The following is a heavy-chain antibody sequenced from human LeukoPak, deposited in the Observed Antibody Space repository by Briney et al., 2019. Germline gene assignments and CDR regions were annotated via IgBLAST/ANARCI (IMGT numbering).Heavy chain of an antibody. CDR2: IYYSGST. V-gene: IGHV4-31*03. CDR3: ARDSYSYGHFDY. CDR1: GGSISSGGYY. J-gene: IGHJ4*02. D-gene: IGHD5-18*01. Sequence: PSQTLSLTRTLSGGSISSGGYYWSWLRQHPGKGLEWIGYIYYSGSTYYNPSLKSRVTISVDTSKNQFSLKLSSVTAADTAVYYCARDSYSYGHFDYWGQGTLVTVSS.